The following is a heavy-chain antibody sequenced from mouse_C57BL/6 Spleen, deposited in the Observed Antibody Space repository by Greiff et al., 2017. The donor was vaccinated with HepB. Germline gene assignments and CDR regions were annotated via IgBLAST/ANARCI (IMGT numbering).Heavy chain of an antibody. V-gene: IGHV1-7*01. CDR1: GYTFTSYW. J-gene: IGHJ3*01. CDR2: INPGSGDT. CDR3: ARSTPFAY. D-gene: IGHD2-1*01. Sequence: VQLQQSGAELVKPGASVTLSCKASGYTFTSYWMHWVKQRPGQGLEWIGDINPGSGDTKYNQKFKDKATLTADKSSSTAYMQLSSLTDEDSAVYYCARSTPFAYWGQGTLVTVSA.